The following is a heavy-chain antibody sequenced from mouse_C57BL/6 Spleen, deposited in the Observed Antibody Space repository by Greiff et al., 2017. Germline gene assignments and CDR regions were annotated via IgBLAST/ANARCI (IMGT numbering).Heavy chain of an antibody. CDR2: IRNKANGYTT. CDR1: GFTFTDYY. Sequence: EVKLVESGGGLVQPGGSLSLSCAASGFTFTDYYMSWVRQPPGKALAWLGFIRNKANGYTTEYSASVKGRFTISRDNSQSILYLQMNALRAEDSATYYCARSLRGFDYWGQGTTRTVSS. J-gene: IGHJ2*01. V-gene: IGHV7-3*01. CDR3: ARSLRGFDY.